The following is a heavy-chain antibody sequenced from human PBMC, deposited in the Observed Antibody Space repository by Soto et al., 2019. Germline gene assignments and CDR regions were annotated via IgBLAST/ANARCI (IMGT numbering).Heavy chain of an antibody. D-gene: IGHD2-21*01. J-gene: IGHJ4*02. V-gene: IGHV1-8*01. CDR2: MNPNSGYT. Sequence: QVQLVQSGAEVKKPGASVKVSCKASGYTFTSYDINWVRQATGQGLEWMGWMNPNSGYTGHAQKFQGRVTMTRDTSTSTAYMELSSLRSEDMAVYYCARVFGSIDYWGQGTLVTVSS. CDR3: ARVFGSIDY. CDR1: GYTFTSYD.